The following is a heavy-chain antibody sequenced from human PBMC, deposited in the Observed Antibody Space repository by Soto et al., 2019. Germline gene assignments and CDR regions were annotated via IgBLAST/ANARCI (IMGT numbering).Heavy chain of an antibody. CDR2: ISYDGSNK. V-gene: IGHV3-30*04. D-gene: IGHD3-3*01. CDR1: GFTFSSYA. J-gene: IGHJ6*02. CDR3: ARDSHYYDLWSGSRDYYYGMDV. Sequence: GGSLRLSCAASGFTFSSYAMHWVRQAPGKGLEWVAVISYDGSNKYYADSVKGRFTISRDNSKNTLYLQMNSLRAEDTAVYYCARDSHYYDLWSGSRDYYYGMDVWGQGTTVTVSS.